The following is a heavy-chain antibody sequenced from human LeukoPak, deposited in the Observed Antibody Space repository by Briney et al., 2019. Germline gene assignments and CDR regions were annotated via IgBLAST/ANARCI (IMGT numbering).Heavy chain of an antibody. D-gene: IGHD5-24*01. CDR1: GYTFTGYY. CDR3: ARMADLDY. V-gene: IGHV1-2*02. J-gene: IGHJ4*02. Sequence: ASVKVSCKASGYTFTGYYMNWVRQAPGQGLEWMGWINPNSGGTKYAQQFQGRVTMTRDTSISTAYMELSGLRSDDTAVYYCARMADLDYWGQGTLVTVSS. CDR2: INPNSGGT.